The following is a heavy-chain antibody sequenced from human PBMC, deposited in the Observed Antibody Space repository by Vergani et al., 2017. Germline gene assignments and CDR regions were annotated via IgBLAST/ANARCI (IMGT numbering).Heavy chain of an antibody. CDR1: GGSFSGYS. V-gene: IGHV4-34*09. J-gene: IGHJ6*03. CDR2: IFYSGTT. Sequence: QVPLQESGPGLLKPSETLSLTCAVYGGSFSGYSWNWIRQPPGKGLEWIGYIFYSGTTYDNPSLRSRLTISVDTSQNQFSLKLRSVTAADTAVYYCARVDTQVPATSHFYYMDVWGKGTTVVVSS. D-gene: IGHD6-25*01. CDR3: ARVDTQVPATSHFYYMDV.